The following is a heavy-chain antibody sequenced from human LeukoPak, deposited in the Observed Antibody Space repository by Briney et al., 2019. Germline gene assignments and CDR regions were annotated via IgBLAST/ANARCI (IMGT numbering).Heavy chain of an antibody. J-gene: IGHJ4*02. CDR2: ISAYNGNT. Sequence: GASVKVSCKASGYTFTSYGISWVRQAPGQGLEWMGWISAYNGNTNYAQKLQGRVTVTTDTSTSTAYMELRSLRSDDTAVYYCARGIVDTAMIGTVRLDYWGQGTLVTVSS. D-gene: IGHD5-18*01. CDR3: ARGIVDTAMIGTVRLDY. V-gene: IGHV1-18*01. CDR1: GYTFTSYG.